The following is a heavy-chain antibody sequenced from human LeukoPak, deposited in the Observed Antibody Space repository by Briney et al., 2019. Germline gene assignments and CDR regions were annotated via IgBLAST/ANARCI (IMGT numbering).Heavy chain of an antibody. D-gene: IGHD1-14*01. V-gene: IGHV4-4*07. J-gene: IGHJ6*02. CDR3: ARQPPQYYGMDV. CDR1: GESFSNYY. CDR2: IYTSGST. Sequence: SETLSLTCTVSGESFSNYYWSRIRQPAGKGLEWIGRIYTSGSTNYNPSVKSRVTTSVDTSNNQFSLKLTSVTAADTAVYYCARQPPQYYGMDVWGQGTTVTVSS.